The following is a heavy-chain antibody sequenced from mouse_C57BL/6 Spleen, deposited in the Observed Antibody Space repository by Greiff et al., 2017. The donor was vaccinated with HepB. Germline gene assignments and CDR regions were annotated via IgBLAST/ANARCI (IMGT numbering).Heavy chain of an antibody. J-gene: IGHJ4*01. CDR2: INPSSGYT. Sequence: VQLQQSGAELARPGASVKMSCKASGYTFTSYTMHWVKQRPGQGLEWIGYINPSSGYTKYNQKFKDKATLTADKSSSTAYMQLSSLTSEDSAVYYCARGYYGSSPYYAMDYWGQGTSVTVSS. V-gene: IGHV1-4*01. CDR1: GYTFTSYT. CDR3: ARGYYGSSPYYAMDY. D-gene: IGHD1-1*01.